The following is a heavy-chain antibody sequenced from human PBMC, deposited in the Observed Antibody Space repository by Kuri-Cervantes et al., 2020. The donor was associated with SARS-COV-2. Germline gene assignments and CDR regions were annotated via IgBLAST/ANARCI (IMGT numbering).Heavy chain of an antibody. CDR2: ISSSSSYI. V-gene: IGHV3-21*01. J-gene: IGHJ3*02. CDR3: ARARLEWLPDAFDI. CDR1: GFTFSSYS. D-gene: IGHD3-3*01. Sequence: ETLSLTCAASGFTFSSYSMNWVRQAPGKGLEWVSSISSSSSYIYYADSVKGRFTISRDNAKNSLYLQMNSLRAEDTAVYYCARARLEWLPDAFDIWGQGTMVTVSS.